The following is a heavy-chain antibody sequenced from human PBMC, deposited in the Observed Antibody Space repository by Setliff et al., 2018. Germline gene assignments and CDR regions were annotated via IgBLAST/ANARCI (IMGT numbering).Heavy chain of an antibody. CDR2: FDPEDGET. Sequence: ASVTVSCKVSGYTLTELSMHWVRQAPGKGLEWMGGFDPEDGETIYAQKFQGRVTMTEDTSTDTAYMELSSLRSEDTAVYYCATGPPTIFGVVIESNWFDPWGQGTLVTV. D-gene: IGHD3-3*01. CDR3: ATGPPTIFGVVIESNWFDP. CDR1: GYTLTELS. J-gene: IGHJ5*02. V-gene: IGHV1-24*01.